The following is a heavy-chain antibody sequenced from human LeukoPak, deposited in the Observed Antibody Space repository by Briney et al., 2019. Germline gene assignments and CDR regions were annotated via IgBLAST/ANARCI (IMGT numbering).Heavy chain of an antibody. J-gene: IGHJ4*02. CDR2: IRGSGGST. V-gene: IGHV3-23*01. Sequence: GGSLRLSCAASGFTFNNCAMGWVRQAPGKGMEWVSVIRGSGGSTYYADSVKGRFTISRDNSKNTLYLQMNSLRAEDTAVYYCAKDISRRDGDYDYFDNWGQGTLVTVSS. D-gene: IGHD4-17*01. CDR1: GFTFNNCA. CDR3: AKDISRRDGDYDYFDN.